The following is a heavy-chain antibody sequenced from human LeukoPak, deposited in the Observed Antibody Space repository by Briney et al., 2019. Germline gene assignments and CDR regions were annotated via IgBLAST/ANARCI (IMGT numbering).Heavy chain of an antibody. D-gene: IGHD1-26*01. CDR1: GGSVSSANYY. J-gene: IGHJ4*02. Sequence: ETLSLTCTVSGGSVSSANYYWSWVRQAPGKGLEWVASIKQDESEKYYVDSVKGRFTTSRDNAKSSLYLQMNALRGEDTAVYYCARLVGDVTTWDCWGQGTLVTVSS. V-gene: IGHV3-7*03. CDR3: ARLVGDVTTWDC. CDR2: IKQDESEK.